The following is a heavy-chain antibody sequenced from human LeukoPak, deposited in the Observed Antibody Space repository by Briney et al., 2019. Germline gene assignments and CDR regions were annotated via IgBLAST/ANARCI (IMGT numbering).Heavy chain of an antibody. CDR3: ASGPLYGGYDD. CDR1: GGTFISYA. D-gene: IGHD5-12*01. J-gene: IGHJ1*01. V-gene: IGHV1-69*05. CDR2: IIPIFGTA. Sequence: ASVKVSCKASGGTFISYAISWARQAPGQGLEWMGGIIPIFGTANYAQKFQGRVTITTDESTSTAYMELSSLRSEDTAVYYCASGPLYGGYDDWGQGTLVTVSS.